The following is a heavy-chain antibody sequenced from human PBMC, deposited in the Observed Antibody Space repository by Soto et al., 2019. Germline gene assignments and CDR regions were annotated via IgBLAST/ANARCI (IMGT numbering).Heavy chain of an antibody. CDR2: MNPNTGNT. J-gene: IGHJ6*03. V-gene: IGHV1-8*01. CDR3: AREAASDPSFYYHYMDV. CDR1: GYTFTNYN. Sequence: ASVKVCCKASGYTFTNYNINWVRQATGQGLEWMGWMNPNTGNTGYAEKFQGRVTMTRNSSINTAYMELSGLRSDDTAVYYCAREAASDPSFYYHYMDVWGKGTTVTVS. D-gene: IGHD6-25*01.